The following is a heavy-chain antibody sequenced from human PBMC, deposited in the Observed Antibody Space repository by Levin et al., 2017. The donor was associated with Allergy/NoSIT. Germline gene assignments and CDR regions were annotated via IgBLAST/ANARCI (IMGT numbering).Heavy chain of an antibody. CDR2: VNQDGSQA. CDR3: ARDTTVGGEA. J-gene: IGHJ5*02. V-gene: IGHV3-7*03. D-gene: IGHD4-11*01. CDR1: GFIVSSFW. Sequence: GGSLRLSCEASGFIVSSFWMSWVRQAPGKGLEWVANVNQDGSQAYYADSVKGRFTISRDNAKDSLYLQLDYLRADDTAFYYCARDTTVGGEAWGQGTLVTVSS.